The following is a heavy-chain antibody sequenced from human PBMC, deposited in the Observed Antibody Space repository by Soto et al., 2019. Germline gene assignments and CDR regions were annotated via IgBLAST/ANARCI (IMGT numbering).Heavy chain of an antibody. D-gene: IGHD6-13*01. CDR2: IYWDDDK. J-gene: IGHJ4*02. CDR1: GFSLNTSGVG. Sequence: QITLKESGPTLLKPTQTLTLTCTFSGFSLNTSGVGVGWIRQPPGKALEWLALIYWDDDKRYSPSLKSRLTIAKDTSKNQVVLTMTKMDPLDTSTYYCAPRTTSSAGTPFDYWGQGTLVTVSS. CDR3: APRTTSSAGTPFDY. V-gene: IGHV2-5*02.